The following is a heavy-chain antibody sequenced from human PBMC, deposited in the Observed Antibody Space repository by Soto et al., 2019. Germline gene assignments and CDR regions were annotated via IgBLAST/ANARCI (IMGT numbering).Heavy chain of an antibody. J-gene: IGHJ6*03. Sequence: GGSLRLSCAASGFTFSSYSMNWVRQAPGKGLEWVSYISSSSSTIYYADSVKGRFTISRDNAKNSLYLQMNSLRAEDTAVYYCARVRVNYYYYMDVWGKGTTVTVSS. CDR1: GFTFSSYS. CDR3: ARVRVNYYYYMDV. D-gene: IGHD3-22*01. CDR2: ISSSSSTI. V-gene: IGHV3-48*01.